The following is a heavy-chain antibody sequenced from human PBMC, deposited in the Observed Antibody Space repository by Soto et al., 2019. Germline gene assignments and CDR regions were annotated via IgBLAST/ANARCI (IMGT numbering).Heavy chain of an antibody. D-gene: IGHD1-1*01. J-gene: IGHJ4*02. CDR3: ARYGNWNDGY. Sequence: QVQLQQWGAGLLKPSETLSLTCAVYGGSFSGYYWSWIRQPPGKGLEWIGEINHSGSTNYNPSLKGRVTISVDTSKNQFSLKLSSVTAADTAVYYCARYGNWNDGYWGQGTLVTVSS. CDR2: INHSGST. V-gene: IGHV4-34*01. CDR1: GGSFSGYY.